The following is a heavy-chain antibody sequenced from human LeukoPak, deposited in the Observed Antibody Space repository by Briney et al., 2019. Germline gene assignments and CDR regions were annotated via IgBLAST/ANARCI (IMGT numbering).Heavy chain of an antibody. CDR3: ARDSSGDYVFTY. CDR2: INQSGRT. V-gene: IGHV4-34*01. Sequence: NPSETLSLTCNVSGGSLSNYYWSWIRQTPGKGLEWLGQINQSGRTNYNPSLKSRVTLSVDTSKNQLSLKLTSMTAADTAVYYCARDSSGDYVFTYWGQGTLVTVSS. J-gene: IGHJ4*02. CDR1: GGSLSNYY. D-gene: IGHD4-17*01.